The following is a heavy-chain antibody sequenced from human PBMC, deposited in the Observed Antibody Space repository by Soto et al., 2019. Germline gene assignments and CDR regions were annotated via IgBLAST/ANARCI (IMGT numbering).Heavy chain of an antibody. CDR2: ISYDGSNK. J-gene: IGHJ4*02. CDR1: GFTFSSYG. Sequence: QVQLVESGGGVVQPGRSLRLSCAASGFTFSSYGMHWVRQAPGKGLEWVAVISYDGSNKYYADSVKGRFTISRDNSENTLYLQMNSLRAEDTAVYYCAKDMRPSERLQYSSGWPYYFDYWGQGTLVTVSS. CDR3: AKDMRPSERLQYSSGWPYYFDY. V-gene: IGHV3-30*18. D-gene: IGHD6-19*01.